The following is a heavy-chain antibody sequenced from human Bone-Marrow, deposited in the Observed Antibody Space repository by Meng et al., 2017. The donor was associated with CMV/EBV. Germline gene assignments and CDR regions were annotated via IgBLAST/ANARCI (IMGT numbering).Heavy chain of an antibody. CDR3: ARVLSGWLDP. J-gene: IGHJ5*02. Sequence: SETLSLTCTVSGGSISSYYWSWIRQPPGKGLEWIGYIYNSGSTNYNPSLQSRVIISVDTSKNQFSLKVRSVTAADTAVYYCARVLSGWLDPWGQGTLVTVSS. CDR2: IYNSGST. V-gene: IGHV4-59*01. CDR1: GGSISSYY.